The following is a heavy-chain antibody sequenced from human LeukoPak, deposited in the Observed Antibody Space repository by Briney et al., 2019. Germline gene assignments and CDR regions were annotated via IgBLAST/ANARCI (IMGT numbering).Heavy chain of an antibody. D-gene: IGHD3-3*01. J-gene: IGHJ5*02. Sequence: SETLSLTCAVYGGSFSGYYWSWIRQPPGKGLEWIGEINHSGSTNYNPSLKSRVTISVDTSKNQFSLKLSSVTAADTAVYYCARGGSRPRFLEVNWFDPWGQGTLVTVSP. CDR2: INHSGST. CDR3: ARGGSRPRFLEVNWFDP. CDR1: GGSFSGYY. V-gene: IGHV4-34*01.